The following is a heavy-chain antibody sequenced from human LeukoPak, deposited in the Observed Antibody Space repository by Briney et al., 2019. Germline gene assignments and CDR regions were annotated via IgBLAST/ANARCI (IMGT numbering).Heavy chain of an antibody. CDR2: IYYKGSG. CDR3: ARSFGSGNYFDY. Sequence: SGTLSLTCTVSGGSISTYYWSWIRQPPGKGLDWIGYIYYKGSGNYNPTLKSRVTISIDTSKNQISLKLSSVTAADTAVYYCARSFGSGNYFDYWGQGTLVTVSS. J-gene: IGHJ4*02. V-gene: IGHV4-59*01. D-gene: IGHD3-10*01. CDR1: GGSISTYY.